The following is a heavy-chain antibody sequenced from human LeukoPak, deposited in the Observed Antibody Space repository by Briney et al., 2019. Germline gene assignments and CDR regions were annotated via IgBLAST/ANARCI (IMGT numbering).Heavy chain of an antibody. CDR3: TRDFGVDTTMIFFDY. Sequence: ASVKVSCKASGGTFSSYAISWVRQAPGQGLEWMGWISAYNGNKNYVQRFQGRVTMTTDTSTSTAYMELTSLRSDDTAMYYCTRDFGVDTTMIFFDYWGQGTLVTVSS. CDR1: GGTFSSYA. CDR2: ISAYNGNK. D-gene: IGHD5-18*01. V-gene: IGHV1-18*01. J-gene: IGHJ4*02.